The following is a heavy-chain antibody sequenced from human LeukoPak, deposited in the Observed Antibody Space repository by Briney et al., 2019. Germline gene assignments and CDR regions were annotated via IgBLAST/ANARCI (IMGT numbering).Heavy chain of an antibody. CDR1: GYTFTSYG. CDR3: VRGGALYYDFWD. CDR2: INPNSGDT. J-gene: IGHJ4*02. D-gene: IGHD3-3*01. V-gene: IGHV1-2*02. Sequence: GASVKVSCKASGYTFTSYGISWVRQAPGQGLEWMGWINPNSGDTNYAQKFQGRVTMTRDTSISTAYMELSRLTSDDSAVYYCVRGGALYYDFWDWGQGTLVTVSS.